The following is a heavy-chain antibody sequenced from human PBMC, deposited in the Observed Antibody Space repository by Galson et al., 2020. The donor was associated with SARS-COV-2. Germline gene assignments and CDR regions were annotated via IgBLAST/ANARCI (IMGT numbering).Heavy chain of an antibody. CDR3: ARGNEFRPYSACKN. CDR1: GYSISSGYH. D-gene: IGHD1-26*01. CDR2: IYHSGNT. V-gene: IGHV4-38-2*01. J-gene: IGHJ4*02. Sequence: SETLSLTCAVSGYSISSGYHWGWIRQPPGKGLECIGSIYHSGNTYYNPSLESRVTISVDTSKNQFSLKLRSVTAADTAVYYCARGNEFRPYSACKNWGQGILVTVSS.